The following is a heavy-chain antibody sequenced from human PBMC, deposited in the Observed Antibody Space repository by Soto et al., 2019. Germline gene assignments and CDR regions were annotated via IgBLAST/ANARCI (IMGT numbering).Heavy chain of an antibody. CDR1: GFTFSPYW. J-gene: IGHJ4*02. Sequence: EVQLVESGGDLVQPGGSLRLSCVASGFTFSPYWMSWVRQAPGRGVQWVATINNDGSEKYYADSVKGRFTISRDNARDSLYLQLTSLRAEDTAIYYCARGSNQDYWGQGTLVAVSS. V-gene: IGHV3-7*03. D-gene: IGHD2-8*01. CDR3: ARGSNQDY. CDR2: INNDGSEK.